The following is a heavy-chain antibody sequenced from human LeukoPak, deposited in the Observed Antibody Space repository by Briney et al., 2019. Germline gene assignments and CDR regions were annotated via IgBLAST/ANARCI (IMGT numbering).Heavy chain of an antibody. D-gene: IGHD2-21*01. CDR3: ASFGISWRSSY. V-gene: IGHV3-74*01. Sequence: QSGGSLRLSCAASGFTFDDYGMSWVRQAPGKGLVWVSRISDDGSYTSNVDSVKGRFTISRDNVNNMLYLHMNSLRAEDTAVYYCASFGISWRSSYWGQGTLVTVSS. CDR1: GFTFDDYG. CDR2: ISDDGSYT. J-gene: IGHJ4*02.